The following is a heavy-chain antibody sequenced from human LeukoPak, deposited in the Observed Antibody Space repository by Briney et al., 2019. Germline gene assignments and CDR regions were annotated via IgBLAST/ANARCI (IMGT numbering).Heavy chain of an antibody. Sequence: ASVKISCKASGYTFTDYYMHWVQQAPGKGREWMGRVDPEHGETIYAEKFQGGVTKTADTSTDTAYMELSSLRSEDTAVYYCATDRSYYGDYWGQGTLVTVSS. CDR2: VDPEHGET. CDR3: ATDRSYYGDY. D-gene: IGHD1-26*01. CDR1: GYTFTDYY. V-gene: IGHV1-69-2*01. J-gene: IGHJ4*02.